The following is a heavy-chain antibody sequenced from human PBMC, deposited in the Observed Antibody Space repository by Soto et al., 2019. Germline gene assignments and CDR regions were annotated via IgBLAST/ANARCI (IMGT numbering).Heavy chain of an antibody. CDR2: ISAYNGNT. CDR1: GYTFTSYG. J-gene: IGHJ5*02. CDR3: ARDVYEGDFWSGYYPNWFDP. V-gene: IGHV1-18*01. D-gene: IGHD3-3*01. Sequence: QVQLVQSGAEVKKPGASVKVSCKASGYTFTSYGISWVRQAPGQGLEWMGWISAYNGNTNYAQKPQGRVTMTTDTSTSTAYMELRSLRSDDTAVYYCARDVYEGDFWSGYYPNWFDPWGQGTLVTVSS.